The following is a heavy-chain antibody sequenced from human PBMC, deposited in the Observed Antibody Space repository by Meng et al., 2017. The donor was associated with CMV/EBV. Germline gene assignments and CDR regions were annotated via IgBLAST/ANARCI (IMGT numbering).Heavy chain of an antibody. CDR1: GFTFSSYA. D-gene: IGHD5-18*01. V-gene: IGHV3-23*01. CDR3: ARAFVDTAMVDYYYGMDV. CDR2: ISGSGGST. J-gene: IGHJ6*02. Sequence: GESLKISCAASGFTFSSYAMSWVRQAPGKGLEWVSAISGSGGSTYYADSVKGRFTISRDNSKNTLYLQMNSLRAEDTAVYYCARAFVDTAMVDYYYGMDVWGQGTTVTVSS.